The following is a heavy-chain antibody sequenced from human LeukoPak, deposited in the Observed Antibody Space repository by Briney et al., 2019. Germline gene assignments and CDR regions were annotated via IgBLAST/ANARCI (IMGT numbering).Heavy chain of an antibody. CDR3: ARQTNSWFP. CDR1: GGSISSSGYY. D-gene: IGHD6-13*01. J-gene: IGHJ5*02. V-gene: IGHV4-39*01. CDR2: IYYSGST. Sequence: SETLSLTCTVSGGSISSSGYYWGWIRQPPGKGLEWIGSIYYSGSTYYNPSLKSRVTISVDTSKNQFSLQLNSVTPEDTAVYYCARQTNSWFPWGQGTLVTVSS.